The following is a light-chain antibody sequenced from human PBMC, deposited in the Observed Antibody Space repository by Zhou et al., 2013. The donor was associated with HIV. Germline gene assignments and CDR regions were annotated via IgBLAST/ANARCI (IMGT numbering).Light chain of an antibody. V-gene: IGKV3-11*01. CDR3: QQYSSSPNY. CDR1: QSVRSY. J-gene: IGKJ2*01. CDR2: DAS. Sequence: EIVLTQSPATLSLSPGERATLSCTASQSVRSYLAWYQQKPGQAPRLLIFDASNRATGIPARFSGSGSGTDFTLTISRLEPEDFAVYYCQQYSSSPNYFGRGTKRGD.